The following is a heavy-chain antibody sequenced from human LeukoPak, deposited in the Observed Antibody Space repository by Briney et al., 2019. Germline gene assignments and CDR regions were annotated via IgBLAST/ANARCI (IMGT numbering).Heavy chain of an antibody. Sequence: GGSLSLSCAASGFTFISYAMSWVRQAPGKGLDWVSAISGSGGSTYYADSVKGRFTISRDNSKNTLYLQMNSLRAEDTAVYYCAKDLGYYYDSSGYWGQGTLVTVSS. J-gene: IGHJ4*02. CDR3: AKDLGYYYDSSGY. CDR2: ISGSGGST. D-gene: IGHD3-22*01. CDR1: GFTFISYA. V-gene: IGHV3-23*01.